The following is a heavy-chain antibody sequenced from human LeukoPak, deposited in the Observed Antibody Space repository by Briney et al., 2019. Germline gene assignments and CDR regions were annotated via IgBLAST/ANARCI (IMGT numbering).Heavy chain of an antibody. CDR3: AKDAGPSGEGATPAD. CDR2: IRHNGETT. V-gene: IGHV3-23*01. Sequence: PGGSLRLSXVASEFIFRNYAMTWVRQAPGKGLEWVSTIRHNGETTYFEDSVKGRFIISRDNTKNTLYLHMNSLRAEDTAVYFCAKDAGPSGEGATPADWGQGTLVTVSS. J-gene: IGHJ4*02. CDR1: EFIFRNYA. D-gene: IGHD1-26*01.